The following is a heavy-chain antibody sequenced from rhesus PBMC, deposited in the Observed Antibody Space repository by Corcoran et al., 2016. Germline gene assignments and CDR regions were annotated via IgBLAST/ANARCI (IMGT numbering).Heavy chain of an antibody. CDR3: ARIYTVTWLPIDY. Sequence: QVQLQESGPGVVKPSETLSLTCAVSGGSISGGYDWSWIRPPPGKGLEWIGYIYGSSGSTNYNPSHKNRVTISKDASKNEFSLKLSSVTAADTAVYYCARIYTVTWLPIDYWGQGVLVTVSS. V-gene: IGHV4-76*01. J-gene: IGHJ4*01. CDR2: IYGSSGST. CDR1: GGSISGGYD. D-gene: IGHD4-23*01.